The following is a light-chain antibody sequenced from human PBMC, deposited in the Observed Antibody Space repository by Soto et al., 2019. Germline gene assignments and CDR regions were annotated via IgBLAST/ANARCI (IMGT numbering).Light chain of an antibody. V-gene: IGKV1-9*01. CDR1: QGISSY. J-gene: IGKJ5*01. CDR3: QQLNSYPIT. CDR2: AAS. Sequence: TPLTQSPSSRSASVGVRDDCTSRASQGISSYLAWYQQKPGKAPKLLIYAASTLQSGVPSRFSGRRSRTDFTLTISSLQPEDFAPYYCQQLNSYPITLGQGRRPQI.